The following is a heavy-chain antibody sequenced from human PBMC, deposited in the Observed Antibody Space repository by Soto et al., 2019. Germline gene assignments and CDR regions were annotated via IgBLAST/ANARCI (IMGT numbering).Heavy chain of an antibody. D-gene: IGHD3-3*01. V-gene: IGHV1-3*01. CDR1: GYTFTSYA. CDR3: ARDLKYYDFWSGPGYFDL. CDR2: INAGDGNT. Sequence: ASVKVSCKASGYTFTSYAMHWVRQAPGQRLEWMGWINAGDGNTKYSQKFQGRVTITRDTSASTAYMELSSLRSEDTAVYYCARDLKYYDFWSGPGYFDLWGRGTLVTVSS. J-gene: IGHJ2*01.